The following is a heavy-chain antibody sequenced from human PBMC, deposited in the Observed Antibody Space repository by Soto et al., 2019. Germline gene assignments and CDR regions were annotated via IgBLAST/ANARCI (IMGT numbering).Heavy chain of an antibody. J-gene: IGHJ6*02. D-gene: IGHD3-10*01. Sequence: EVQLLESGGGLVQPGGSLRLSCAASGFTFSSYAMSWVRQAPGKGLEWVSAISGSGGSTYYADSVKGRFTISRDNSKNTLYLQMNSLRAEETAVYYCAKAPGGAYYYGMDVWGQGTTVTVSS. CDR1: GFTFSSYA. CDR2: ISGSGGST. CDR3: AKAPGGAYYYGMDV. V-gene: IGHV3-23*01.